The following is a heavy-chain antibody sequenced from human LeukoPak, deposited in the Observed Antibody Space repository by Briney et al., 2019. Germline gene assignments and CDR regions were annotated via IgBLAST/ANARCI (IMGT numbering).Heavy chain of an antibody. CDR3: ARDDSGQGDY. Sequence: GGSLRLSCAASGSTFSDHYMDWVRQAPGKGLEWVGRSKNKANSYITQYAAFVQGRFTISRDDSKNSLYLQINSLKTEDTAVYYCARDDSGQGDYWGQGTLVTVSS. J-gene: IGHJ4*02. V-gene: IGHV3-72*01. CDR1: GSTFSDHY. CDR2: SKNKANSYIT. D-gene: IGHD5-12*01.